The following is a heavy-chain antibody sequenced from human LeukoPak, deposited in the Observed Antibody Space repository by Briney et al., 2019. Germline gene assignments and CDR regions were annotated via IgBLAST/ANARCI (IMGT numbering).Heavy chain of an antibody. Sequence: SETLSLTCAVYGGAFSGYYWSWIRQPPGKGLEWIGEINHSGSTNYNPSLKSRVTVSVDRSKSQFSLKLSSVTAADTAVYYCARHGLVAARHAFDIWGQGTMVTVSS. D-gene: IGHD6-6*01. V-gene: IGHV4-34*01. CDR3: ARHGLVAARHAFDI. CDR2: INHSGST. J-gene: IGHJ3*02. CDR1: GGAFSGYY.